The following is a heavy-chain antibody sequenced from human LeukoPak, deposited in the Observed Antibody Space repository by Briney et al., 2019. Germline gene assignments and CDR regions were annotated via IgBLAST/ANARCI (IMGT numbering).Heavy chain of an antibody. Sequence: GGSLRLSCATSGFTFRNYGMHWVRQAPGKGLEWVAIIWYDGTKTYYADSVKGRFTISRDNAKNSLYLQMNSLRAEDTAVYYCARVGSSAYNWFDPWGQGTLVTVSS. V-gene: IGHV3-33*01. J-gene: IGHJ5*02. CDR3: ARVGSSAYNWFDP. CDR2: IWYDGTKT. D-gene: IGHD6-13*01. CDR1: GFTFRNYG.